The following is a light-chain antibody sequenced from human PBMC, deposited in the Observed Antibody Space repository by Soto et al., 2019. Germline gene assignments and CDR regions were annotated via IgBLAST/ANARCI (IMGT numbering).Light chain of an antibody. V-gene: IGKV1-13*02. CDR3: QQFNSYPPWT. CDR2: DAS. Sequence: AIQLTQSPSSLSASVGDRVTITCRASQGISSALAWYQQKPGKAPKLLIYDASSLESGVPSRFSGSGSGTDFTLTISSLQPEDFATYDCQQFNSYPPWTFGQGTKVEIK. J-gene: IGKJ1*01. CDR1: QGISSA.